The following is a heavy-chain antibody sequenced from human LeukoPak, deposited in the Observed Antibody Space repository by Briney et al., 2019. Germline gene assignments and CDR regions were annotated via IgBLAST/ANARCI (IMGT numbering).Heavy chain of an antibody. Sequence: SETLSLTCTVSGGSISSGDYYWSWIRQPPGKGLEWIGYIYYSGSTYYNPSLKSRVTISVDTSKNQFSLKLSSVTGADTAVYYCARERVYPNWFDPWGQGTLVTVSS. CDR1: GGSISSGDYY. CDR3: ARERVYPNWFDP. J-gene: IGHJ5*02. CDR2: IYYSGST. V-gene: IGHV4-30-4*08. D-gene: IGHD5/OR15-5a*01.